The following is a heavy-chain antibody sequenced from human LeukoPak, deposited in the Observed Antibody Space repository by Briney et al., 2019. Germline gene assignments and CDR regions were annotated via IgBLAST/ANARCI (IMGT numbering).Heavy chain of an antibody. J-gene: IGHJ4*02. D-gene: IGHD6-6*01. V-gene: IGHV3-21*01. Sequence: PGGSLRLSCAASGFTFSSYSMNWVRQAPGKGLEGVSYISSSSSYIYYADSVKGRFTISRDNAKNSLYLQMNSLRAEDTAVYYCARRGIAARTFDYWGQGTLVTVSS. CDR1: GFTFSSYS. CDR2: ISSSSSYI. CDR3: ARRGIAARTFDY.